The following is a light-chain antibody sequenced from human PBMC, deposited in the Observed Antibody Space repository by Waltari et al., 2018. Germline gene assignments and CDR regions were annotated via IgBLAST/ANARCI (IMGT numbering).Light chain of an antibody. J-gene: IGLJ2*01. V-gene: IGLV1-40*01. Sequence: QSVLTQPPSVSGAPGQRVSISCTGSGSNLGAGYDVHWYQQHPGKAPKILIYGTSTRPPGVPDRFFGSQTGTAASLAITALQAEDEAEYYCQSYDAGLSVVFGGGTKLTVL. CDR2: GTS. CDR3: QSYDAGLSVV. CDR1: GSNLGAGYD.